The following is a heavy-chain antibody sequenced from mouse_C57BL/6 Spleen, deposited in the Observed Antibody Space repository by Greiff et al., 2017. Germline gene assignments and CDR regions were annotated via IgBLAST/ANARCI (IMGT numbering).Heavy chain of an antibody. CDR1: GYTFTSYW. J-gene: IGHJ1*03. Sequence: QVQLQQPGAELVKPGASVKMSCKASGYTFTSYWITWVKQRPGQGLEWIGDIYPGSGSTNYNEKFKSKATLTVDTSSSTAYMQLSSLTSEDSAVYYCARSYEYPVYFGVWGTGTTVTVSS. D-gene: IGHD2-4*01. CDR3: ARSYEYPVYFGV. CDR2: IYPGSGST. V-gene: IGHV1-55*01.